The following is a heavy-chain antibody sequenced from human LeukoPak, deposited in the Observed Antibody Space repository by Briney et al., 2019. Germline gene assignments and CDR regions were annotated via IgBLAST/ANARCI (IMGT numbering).Heavy chain of an antibody. CDR1: GGTFSSYT. Sequence: PGSSVKVSCKASGGTFSSYTISWVRQAPGQGLEWMGRIIPILGIANYAQKFQGRVTITADKSTSTAYMELSSLRSEDTAVYYCARIAVVNWFDPWGQGTLVTVSS. CDR3: ARIAVVNWFDP. J-gene: IGHJ5*02. V-gene: IGHV1-69*02. D-gene: IGHD6-19*01. CDR2: IIPILGIA.